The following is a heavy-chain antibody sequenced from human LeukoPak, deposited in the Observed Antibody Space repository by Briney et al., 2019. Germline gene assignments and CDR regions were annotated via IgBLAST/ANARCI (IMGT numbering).Heavy chain of an antibody. CDR2: INHSGST. D-gene: IGHD4-11*01. Sequence: SQTLSLTCTVSGGSISSGDYYWSWIRQPPGKGLEWIGEINHSGSTNYNPSLKSRVTISVDTSKNQFSLKLSSVTAADTAVYYCARSYSNYDYWFDPWGQGTLVTVSS. CDR1: GGSISSGDYY. CDR3: ARSYSNYDYWFDP. J-gene: IGHJ5*02. V-gene: IGHV4-30-4*01.